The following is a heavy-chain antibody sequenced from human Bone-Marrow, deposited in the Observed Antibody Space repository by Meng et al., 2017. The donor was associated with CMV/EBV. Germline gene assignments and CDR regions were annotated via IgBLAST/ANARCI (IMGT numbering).Heavy chain of an antibody. CDR2: IRYDGSNK. CDR1: GFTFSSYG. CDR3: AKDGDFWSGYPRGMDV. J-gene: IGHJ6*02. D-gene: IGHD3-3*01. V-gene: IGHV3-30*02. Sequence: GESLKISCAASGFTFSSYGMHWVRQAPGKGLEWVAFIRYDGSNKYYADSVKSRFTISRDNSKNTLYLQMNSLRAEDTAVYYCAKDGDFWSGYPRGMDVWGQGTTATVPS.